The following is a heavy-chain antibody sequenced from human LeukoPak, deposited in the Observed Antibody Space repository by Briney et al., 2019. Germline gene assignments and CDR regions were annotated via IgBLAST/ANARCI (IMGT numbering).Heavy chain of an antibody. D-gene: IGHD2-2*02. V-gene: IGHV4-61*02. CDR1: GGSISSGSYY. CDR2: IYTSGST. J-gene: IGHJ4*02. CDR3: ARDHRYCSSTSCYIGFDY. Sequence: TLSLTCTVSGGSISSGSYYWSWIRQPAGKGLEWIGRIYTSGSTNYNPSLKSRVTISVDTSKNRFSLKLSSVTAADTAVYYCARDHRYCSSTSCYIGFDYWGQGTLVTVSS.